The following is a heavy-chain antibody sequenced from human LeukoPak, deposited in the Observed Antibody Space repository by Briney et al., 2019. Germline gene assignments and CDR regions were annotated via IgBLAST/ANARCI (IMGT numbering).Heavy chain of an antibody. D-gene: IGHD2-2*02. CDR3: ASGDCSSTSCYNFDY. CDR1: GGSISSSRYY. Sequence: SETLSLTCTVSGGSISSSRYYWGWIRQPPGKGLEWIGSIYYSGSTYYNPSLKSRVTISVDTSKNQFSLKLSSVTAADTAVYYCASGDCSSTSCYNFDYWGQGTLVTVSS. V-gene: IGHV4-39*01. J-gene: IGHJ4*02. CDR2: IYYSGST.